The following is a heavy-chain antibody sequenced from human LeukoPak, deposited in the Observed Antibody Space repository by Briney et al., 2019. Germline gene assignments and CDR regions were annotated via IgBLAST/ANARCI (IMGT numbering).Heavy chain of an antibody. CDR2: INTNTGNP. V-gene: IGHV7-4-1*02. CDR3: ARSNNDGDYLGVGFDY. Sequence: WASVKVSCKASGYTFSSYAMNWVRQAPGQGLEWMGWINTNTGNPTYAQGLTGRFVFSLDTSVSTAYPQISSLQAEDTAVYYCARSNNDGDYLGVGFDYWGQGTLVTVSS. J-gene: IGHJ4*02. D-gene: IGHD4-17*01. CDR1: GYTFSSYA.